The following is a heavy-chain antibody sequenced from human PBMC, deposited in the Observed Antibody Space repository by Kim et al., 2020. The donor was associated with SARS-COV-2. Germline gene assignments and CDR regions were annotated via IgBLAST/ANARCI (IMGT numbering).Heavy chain of an antibody. CDR2: ISGDGTTT. CDR3: ARFVGAGAS. J-gene: IGHJ5*02. D-gene: IGHD3-10*01. V-gene: IGHV3-74*01. Sequence: GGSLRLSCAASGFPFSNYWMNWVRQAPGKGLEWVSRISGDGTTTDYADSVRGRFTISRDNAKNTLYLQMNSLRAEDTAVYYCARFVGAGASWGRGTLVTVSS. CDR1: GFPFSNYW.